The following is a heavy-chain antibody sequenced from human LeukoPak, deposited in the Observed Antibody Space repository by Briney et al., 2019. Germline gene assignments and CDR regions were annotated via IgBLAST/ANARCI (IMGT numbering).Heavy chain of an antibody. Sequence: KPSETLSLTCAVYGGSFSGYYWSWLRQPPGKGLEWIGEINHSGSTNYNPSLKSRVTISVDTSKNQFSLKLSSVTAADTAVYYCARGRPRRGYSYGYNPHTFDYWGQGTLVTVSS. CDR1: GGSFSGYY. D-gene: IGHD5-18*01. J-gene: IGHJ4*02. CDR2: INHSGST. CDR3: ARGRPRRGYSYGYNPHTFDY. V-gene: IGHV4-34*01.